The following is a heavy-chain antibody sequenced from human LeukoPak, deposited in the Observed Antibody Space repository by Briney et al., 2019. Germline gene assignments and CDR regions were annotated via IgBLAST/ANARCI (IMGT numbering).Heavy chain of an antibody. CDR2: ISYDGSNK. J-gene: IGHJ4*02. V-gene: IGHV3-30*03. D-gene: IGHD6-19*01. CDR3: ARDQQQWEDY. Sequence: GGSLRLSCTASGFTFSGYSMNWIRQAPGKGLEWVAVISYDGSNKYYADSVKGRFTISRDNSKDTLYLQMNSLRAEDTAVYYCARDQQQWEDYWGQGTLVTVSS. CDR1: GFTFSGYS.